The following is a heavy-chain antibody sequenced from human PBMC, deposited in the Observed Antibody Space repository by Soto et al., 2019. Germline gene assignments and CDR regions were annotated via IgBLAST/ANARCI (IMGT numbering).Heavy chain of an antibody. Sequence: GGSLRLSCAASGFTFSSYWMSWVRQAPGKGLEWVANIKQDGSEKYYVDSVKGQFTISRDNAKNSLYLQMNSLRAEDTAVYYCARSGIWGFGEEYYYYGMDVWGQGTTVTVSS. D-gene: IGHD3-10*01. V-gene: IGHV3-7*01. J-gene: IGHJ6*02. CDR1: GFTFSSYW. CDR2: IKQDGSEK. CDR3: ARSGIWGFGEEYYYYGMDV.